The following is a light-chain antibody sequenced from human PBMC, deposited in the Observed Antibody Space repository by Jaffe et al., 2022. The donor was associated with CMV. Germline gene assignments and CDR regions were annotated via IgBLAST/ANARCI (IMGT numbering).Light chain of an antibody. Sequence: QSALTQPPSASGSPGQSVTISCTGTSSDVGDYNFVSWYQQHPGKAPKLMIYEVSKRPSGVPDRFSGSKSGNTASLTVSGLQAEDEANYYCSSCGRSNNFGVVFGGGTKLTVL. V-gene: IGLV2-8*01. CDR3: SSCGRSNNFGVV. CDR1: SSDVGDYNF. J-gene: IGLJ2*01. CDR2: EVS.